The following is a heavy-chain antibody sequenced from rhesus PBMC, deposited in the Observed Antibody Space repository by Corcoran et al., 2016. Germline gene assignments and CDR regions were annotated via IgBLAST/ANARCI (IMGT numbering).Heavy chain of an antibody. CDR3: ARETMAAAATFDY. Sequence: QVQLQESGPGLVKPSETLSLTCAVSGGSISDDYYWSWIRQPPGKGLEWIGYIYGSGGGTNYNPSLKNRVTISIDSSKNQFSLKLSSVTAADTAVYYCARETMAAAATFDYGGQGVLVTVSS. V-gene: IGHV4-106*01. D-gene: IGHD6-25*01. CDR1: GGSISDDYY. J-gene: IGHJ4*01. CDR2: IYGSGGGT.